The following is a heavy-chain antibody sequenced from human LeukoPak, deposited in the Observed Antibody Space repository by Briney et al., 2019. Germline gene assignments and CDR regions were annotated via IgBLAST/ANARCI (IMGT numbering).Heavy chain of an antibody. J-gene: IGHJ4*02. V-gene: IGHV4-39*01. CDR3: ASVYDDRYFDY. D-gene: IGHD5/OR15-5a*01. CDR2: MHYSGII. Sequence: SETLSLTCTVSGGSISSSSYYWGWFRQPPGKGLEWTGRMHYSGIIHYNPSLKSRVTISVDTSKNQFSLKLSSVTAADTAVYYCASVYDDRYFDYWGQGTLVTVSS. CDR1: GGSISSSSYY.